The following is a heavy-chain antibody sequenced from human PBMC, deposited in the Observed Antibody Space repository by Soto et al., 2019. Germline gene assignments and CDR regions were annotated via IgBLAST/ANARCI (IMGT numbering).Heavy chain of an antibody. Sequence: SETLSLTCTVSGYSISSGSYWGWIRQPPGKGPEWIASIYHGGTTFYNPSLKSRVTVSVDKSNNQFSLKLRSVTAADTAVYYCAKAYVMVVAGSTFDYWGHGTLVTVSS. D-gene: IGHD6-19*01. CDR1: GYSISSGSY. V-gene: IGHV4-38-2*02. J-gene: IGHJ4*01. CDR2: IYHGGTT. CDR3: AKAYVMVVAGSTFDY.